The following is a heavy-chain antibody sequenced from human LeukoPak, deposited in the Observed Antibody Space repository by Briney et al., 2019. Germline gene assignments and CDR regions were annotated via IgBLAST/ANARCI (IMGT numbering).Heavy chain of an antibody. Sequence: SQTLSLTCAISGDSVSSNSAAWSWIRQSPSRGLEWLGRTYYRSEWYNDYAVSVKSRITINPDTSKNQFSLQLNSVTPEDTAVYYCARRPARGRSGVDYLDYWGQGTLVTVSS. CDR1: GDSVSSNSAA. V-gene: IGHV6-1*01. J-gene: IGHJ4*02. D-gene: IGHD6-6*01. CDR3: ARRPARGRSGVDYLDY. CDR2: TYYRSEWYN.